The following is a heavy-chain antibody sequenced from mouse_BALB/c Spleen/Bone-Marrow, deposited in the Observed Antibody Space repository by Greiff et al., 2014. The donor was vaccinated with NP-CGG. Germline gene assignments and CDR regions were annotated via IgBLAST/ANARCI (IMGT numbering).Heavy chain of an antibody. CDR2: IRNKPNGYTT. CDR1: GFTFTDYF. V-gene: IGHV7-3*02. Sequence: EVQVVESGGGLVQPGGSLRLSCTTSGFTFTDYFMTWVRQPPGKALEWLGFIRNKPNGYTTEYNPSVKGRFTISRDNSQGILYLQMNPLRAEDSAIYYCARDYSGYFDFWGQGTTLTVSS. D-gene: IGHD5-1*01. J-gene: IGHJ2*01. CDR3: ARDYSGYFDF.